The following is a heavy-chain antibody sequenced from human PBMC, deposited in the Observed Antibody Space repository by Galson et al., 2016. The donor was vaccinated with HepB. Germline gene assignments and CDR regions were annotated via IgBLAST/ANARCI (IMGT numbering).Heavy chain of an antibody. CDR2: ISDRGRTT. CDR1: GFTFSSYG. Sequence: SLRLSCAASGFTFSSYGMHWVRQAPGKGLEWVSAISDRGRTTYYTDSVQARFPNSGENSRNTLHLQMHRLTAEDTAIYYCANLRGGYSGPRYYDYYNGMDVWGQGTTVTVSS. D-gene: IGHD5-12*01. V-gene: IGHV3-23*01. CDR3: ANLRGGYSGPRYYDYYNGMDV. J-gene: IGHJ6*02.